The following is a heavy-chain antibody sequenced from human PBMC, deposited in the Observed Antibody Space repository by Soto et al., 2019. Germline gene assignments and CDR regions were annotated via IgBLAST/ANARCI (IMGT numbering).Heavy chain of an antibody. V-gene: IGHV4-31*03. CDR3: ARCSRNAVGYFDF. J-gene: IGHJ2*01. D-gene: IGHD2-15*01. CDR2: ISNSGAT. Sequence: SETLSLTCSVSGGSISSNSNRWSWIRQHPGQGLEWIGYISNSGATYYNPSLKSRVAISADTSKNQFSLNLNSVTAADTAVYYFARCSRNAVGYFDFRGRRSPVTVSS. CDR1: GGSISSNSNR.